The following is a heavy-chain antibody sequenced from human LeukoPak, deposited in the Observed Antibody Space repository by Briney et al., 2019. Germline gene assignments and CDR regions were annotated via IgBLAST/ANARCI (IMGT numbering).Heavy chain of an antibody. D-gene: IGHD1-7*01. CDR3: ARLITGTTDPYGMDV. CDR2: IYTSGST. J-gene: IGHJ6*02. CDR1: GGSISSYY. Sequence: NTSETLSLTCTVSGGSISSYYWSWIRQPPGKGLEWIGRIYTSGSTNYNPSLKSRVTMSVDTSKNQFSLKLSSVTAADTAVYYCARLITGTTDPYGMDVWGQGTTVTVSS. V-gene: IGHV4-4*07.